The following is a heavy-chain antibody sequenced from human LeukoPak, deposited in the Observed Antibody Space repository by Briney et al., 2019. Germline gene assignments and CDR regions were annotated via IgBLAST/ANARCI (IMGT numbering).Heavy chain of an antibody. J-gene: IGHJ4*02. D-gene: IGHD5-12*01. CDR1: GGSFSGYY. CDR3: ARGQEMATISFLAPLTWESQPPNFDY. CDR2: INHSGST. Sequence: SETLSLTCAVYGGSFSGYYWSWIRQPPGKGLEWIGEINHSGSTNYNPSLKSRVTISVDTSKNQFSLKLSSVTAADTAVYYCARGQEMATISFLAPLTWESQPPNFDYWGQGTLVTVSS. V-gene: IGHV4-34*01.